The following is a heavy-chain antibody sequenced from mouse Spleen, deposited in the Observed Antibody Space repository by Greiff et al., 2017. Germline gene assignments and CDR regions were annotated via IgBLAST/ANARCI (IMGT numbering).Heavy chain of an antibody. CDR2: IYPGSGST. V-gene: IGHV1-76*01. CDR1: GYTFTDYY. J-gene: IGHJ3*01. Sequence: QVQLQQSGAELVRPGASVKLSCKASGYTFTDYYINWVKQRPGQGLEWIARIYPGSGSTNYNEKFKGKATFTADTSSNTAYMQLSSLTTDDSAIYYCARRGSFDYDGAWFAYWGQGTLVTVSA. D-gene: IGHD2-4*01. CDR3: ARRGSFDYDGAWFAY.